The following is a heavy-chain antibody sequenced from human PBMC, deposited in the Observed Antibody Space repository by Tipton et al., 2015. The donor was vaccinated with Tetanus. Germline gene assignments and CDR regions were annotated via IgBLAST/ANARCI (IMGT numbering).Heavy chain of an antibody. CDR1: GFTFSAYY. D-gene: IGHD6-6*01. V-gene: IGHV3-11*01. CDR3: ARSESRIAPRIPWGMDI. J-gene: IGHJ6*02. CDR2: ISHTGTTT. Sequence: SLRLSCAASGFTFSAYYMSWIRLAPGKGLEWISYISHTGTTTHYSASVMGRFTVSRDNTKNSLYLEINSLRAEDTAVYYCARSESRIAPRIPWGMDIWGQGTTVTVSS.